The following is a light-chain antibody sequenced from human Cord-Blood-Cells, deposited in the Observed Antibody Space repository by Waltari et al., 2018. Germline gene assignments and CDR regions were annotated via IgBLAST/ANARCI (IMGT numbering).Light chain of an antibody. Sequence: DIQMTQSPSSLSAQVGDRVTIPCQASQDISNYFNWYQQKPWKAPKLLIYDASNLEKGVPSRFSGSGSGTDFTFTISSLQPEDIATYYCQQYDNRPITFGQGTRLEIK. V-gene: IGKV1-33*01. CDR3: QQYDNRPIT. J-gene: IGKJ5*01. CDR2: DAS. CDR1: QDISNY.